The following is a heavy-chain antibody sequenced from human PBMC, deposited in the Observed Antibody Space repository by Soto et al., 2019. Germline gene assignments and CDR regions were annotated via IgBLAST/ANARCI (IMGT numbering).Heavy chain of an antibody. V-gene: IGHV5-51*01. CDR2: IYPGDSDT. CDR1: GSSFTSYG. CDR3: ARHRARGYFDWLGY. Sequence: GGLKISCKGSGSSFTSYGIGWVRQMTGKGLEWMGMIYPGDSDTRYSPSFQGQVTISADKSISTAYLQWSSLKASDTAMYYCARHRARGYFDWLGYWGQGTLVTASS. J-gene: IGHJ4*02. D-gene: IGHD3-9*01.